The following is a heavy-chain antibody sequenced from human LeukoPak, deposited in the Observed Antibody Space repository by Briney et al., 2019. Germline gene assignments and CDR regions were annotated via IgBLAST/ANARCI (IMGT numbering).Heavy chain of an antibody. CDR2: INPNSGGT. D-gene: IGHD1-1*01. CDR3: ARGAGATSLEWFDP. J-gene: IGHJ5*02. Sequence: ASVKVSCKASGYTFTGYYMHWVRQAPGQGLEWMGRINPNSGGTNYAQKFQGRVTMTRDTSISTAYMELSRLRSDDTAVYYCARGAGATSLEWFDPWGQGTLVTVSS. V-gene: IGHV1-2*06. CDR1: GYTFTGYY.